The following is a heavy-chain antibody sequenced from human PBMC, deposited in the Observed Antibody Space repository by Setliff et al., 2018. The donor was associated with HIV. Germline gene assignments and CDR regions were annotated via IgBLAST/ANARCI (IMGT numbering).Heavy chain of an antibody. CDR1: GDSITGHY. V-gene: IGHV4-59*11. CDR3: ARLPSKDSRRPPPYY. J-gene: IGHJ4*02. CDR2: IYRSGST. Sequence: SETLSLTCTVSGDSITGHYWNWIRQPPGKGLEWIGEIYRSGSTNYNPSLKSRVTISVDTSKNQFSLKLPSVTAADTAVYYCARLPSKDSRRPPPYYWGQGTLVTVSS.